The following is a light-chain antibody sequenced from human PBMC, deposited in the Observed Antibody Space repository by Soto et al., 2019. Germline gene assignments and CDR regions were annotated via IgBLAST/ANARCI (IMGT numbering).Light chain of an antibody. CDR2: DAT. CDR3: VQHPTWPCT. V-gene: IGKV3-11*01. CDR1: QSVSSH. Sequence: EIVLTQSPGTLSLSPGERATLSCRASQSVSSHLAWYQQKPGQAPRLLIYDATNTATGIPARFSGSGSGTDFSLTVSSLEPEDLAVYHCVQHPTWPCTCVQGSKVEIK. J-gene: IGKJ1*01.